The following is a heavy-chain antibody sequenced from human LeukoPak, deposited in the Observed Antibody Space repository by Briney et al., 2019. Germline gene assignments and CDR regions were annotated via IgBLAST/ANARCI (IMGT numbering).Heavy chain of an antibody. V-gene: IGHV3-23*01. J-gene: IGHJ6*03. CDR1: GFTFSSYA. Sequence: TGGSLRLSCAASGFTFSSYAMSWVRQAPGKGLEWVSAISGSGGSTYYADSVKGRFTISRDNSKNTLYLQMNSLRAEDTAVYYCAKAFKRGYSGPLYYYYYMDVWGKGTTVTVSS. CDR3: AKAFKRGYSGPLYYYYYMDV. D-gene: IGHD5-12*01. CDR2: ISGSGGST.